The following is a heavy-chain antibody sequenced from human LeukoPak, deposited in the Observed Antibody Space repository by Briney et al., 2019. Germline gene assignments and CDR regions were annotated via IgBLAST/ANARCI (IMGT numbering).Heavy chain of an antibody. J-gene: IGHJ4*02. Sequence: SETLSLTCAVYDGSFSGYYWSWIRQPPGGGPEWIGEINHSGSTNYNPSLKSRVTISVDTSKYQFSLKLNSVTAADTAVYYCARGLPTVVFDYWGQGTLVTVSS. D-gene: IGHD1-26*01. CDR2: INHSGST. CDR3: ARGLPTVVFDY. CDR1: DGSFSGYY. V-gene: IGHV4-34*01.